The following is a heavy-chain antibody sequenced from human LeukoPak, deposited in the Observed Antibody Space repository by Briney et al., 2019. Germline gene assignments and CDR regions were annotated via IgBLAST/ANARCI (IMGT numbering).Heavy chain of an antibody. V-gene: IGHV3-21*01. Sequence: PGGSLRLSCAASGFTFSSYSVNWVRQAPGKGLEWVSSISSSSSYIYYADSVKGRFTISRDNAKNSLYLQMNSLRAEDTAVYYCARDLPDDILTGYYSGLGYWGQGTLVTVSS. CDR3: ARDLPDDILTGYYSGLGY. J-gene: IGHJ4*02. CDR2: ISSSSSYI. D-gene: IGHD3-9*01. CDR1: GFTFSSYS.